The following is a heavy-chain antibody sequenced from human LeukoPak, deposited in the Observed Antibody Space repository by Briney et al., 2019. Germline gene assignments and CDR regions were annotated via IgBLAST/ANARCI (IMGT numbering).Heavy chain of an antibody. D-gene: IGHD5-12*01. CDR3: ARDRYDYDAFDI. V-gene: IGHV3-7*03. J-gene: IGHJ3*02. CDR2: IKQDGSEK. Sequence: PGGSLRLSCVASGFTFNTSWMSWVRQVPGKGLEWVANIKQDGSEKCYVDSVKGRFTISRDNAKKSLYLQMNSLRAEDTAVYYCARDRYDYDAFDIWGQGTMVTVSS. CDR1: GFTFNTSW.